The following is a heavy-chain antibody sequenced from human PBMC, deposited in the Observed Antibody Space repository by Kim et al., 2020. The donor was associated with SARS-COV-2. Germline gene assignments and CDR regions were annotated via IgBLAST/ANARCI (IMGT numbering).Heavy chain of an antibody. CDR3: AKSSTGSGSYGVY. Sequence: GGSLRLSCAASGFTFSSYGMHWVRQAPGKGLEWVAVIWYDGSNKYYADSVKGRFTISRDNSKNTLYLQMNSLRAEDTAVYYCAKSSTGSGSYGVYWGQGTLVTVSS. V-gene: IGHV3-33*06. J-gene: IGHJ4*02. CDR1: GFTFSSYG. CDR2: IWYDGSNK. D-gene: IGHD3-10*01.